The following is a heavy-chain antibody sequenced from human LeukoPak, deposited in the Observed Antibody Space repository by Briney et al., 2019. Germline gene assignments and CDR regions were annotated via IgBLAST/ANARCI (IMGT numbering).Heavy chain of an antibody. D-gene: IGHD2-2*02. CDR1: GGTFSSYA. Sequence: SVKVSCKASGGTFSSYAISWVRQAPGQGLEWMGRIIPILGIANYAQKFQGRVTITAGKSTSTAYMELSSLRSEDTAVYYCARNRRIVVVPAAIGYGMDVWGQGTTVTVSS. CDR2: IIPILGIA. V-gene: IGHV1-69*04. CDR3: ARNRRIVVVPAAIGYGMDV. J-gene: IGHJ6*02.